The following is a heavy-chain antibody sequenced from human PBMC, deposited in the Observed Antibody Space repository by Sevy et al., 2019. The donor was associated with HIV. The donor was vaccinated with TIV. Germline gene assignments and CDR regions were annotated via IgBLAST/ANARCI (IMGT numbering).Heavy chain of an antibody. J-gene: IGHJ3*02. CDR2: ISGSTNAI. Sequence: GGSLRLSCAASGFSFSDYYMTWIRQAPGKGLEWVSYISGSTNAIFYADSVKGRCIISRDNTKKSLYLRMNTLRAEDTAVYYCARVGLAASGGGFGAFDMWGQGTMVTVSS. CDR1: GFSFSDYY. CDR3: ARVGLAASGGGFGAFDM. V-gene: IGHV3-11*01. D-gene: IGHD6-13*01.